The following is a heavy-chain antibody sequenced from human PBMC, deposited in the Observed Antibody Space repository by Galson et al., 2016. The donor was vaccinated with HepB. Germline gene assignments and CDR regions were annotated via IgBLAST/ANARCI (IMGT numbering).Heavy chain of an antibody. CDR2: IYYSGST. V-gene: IGHV4-59*01. D-gene: IGHD6-19*01. J-gene: IGHJ6*04. Sequence: GGSISSNFWSWLRQPPEKGLEWIGYIYYSGSTNYSPSLKSRVTISLDTSKNQFSLKLTSVTAADTAVYYCARDLSVAGLGYYNNGMDVWGKGITVTVSS. CDR3: ARDLSVAGLGYYNNGMDV. CDR1: GGSISSNF.